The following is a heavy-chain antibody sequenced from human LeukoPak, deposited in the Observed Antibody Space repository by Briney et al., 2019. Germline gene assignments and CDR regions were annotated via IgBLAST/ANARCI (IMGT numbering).Heavy chain of an antibody. CDR3: ASFGYCSGGSCYFFDY. Sequence: ASVKVSCKASGYTFTGYYMHWVRQAPGQGLEWMGWINPNSGGTNYAQKFQGRVTMTRDTSISTAYMELSRLRPDDTAVYYCASFGYCSGGSCYFFDYWGQGTLVTVSS. V-gene: IGHV1-2*02. D-gene: IGHD2-15*01. J-gene: IGHJ4*02. CDR1: GYTFTGYY. CDR2: INPNSGGT.